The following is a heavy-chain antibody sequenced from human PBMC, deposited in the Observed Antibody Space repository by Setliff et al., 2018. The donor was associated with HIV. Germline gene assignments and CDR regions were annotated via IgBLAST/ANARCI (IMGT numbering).Heavy chain of an antibody. J-gene: IGHJ4*02. CDR1: DDSIKSDNYY. Sequence: PSETLSLTCTVSDDSIKSDNYYWSWVRQPAGKGLEWIGRIYSSVSTNYNPSLKSRVTMSVDTSKNQISLKLSSVTAADTAMYYCARRMAAGTFDYWGQGTLVTVSS. V-gene: IGHV4-4*07. CDR3: ARRMAAGTFDY. CDR2: IYSSVST. D-gene: IGHD6-13*01.